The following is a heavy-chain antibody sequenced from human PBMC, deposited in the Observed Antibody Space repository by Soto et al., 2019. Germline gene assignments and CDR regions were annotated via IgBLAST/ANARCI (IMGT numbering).Heavy chain of an antibody. V-gene: IGHV1-3*01. J-gene: IGHJ5*02. CDR3: ARGPGGFGDLKGGFDP. CDR1: GYTFTSYA. CDR2: INAGNGKT. Sequence: QVQLVQSGAEVKKPGASVKVSCKASGYTFTSYAMPWVRQAPGQRLEWMGWINAGNGKTKNSQQFQGRVTITRDTYASKAYMELSSQRSEDTAVYYCARGPGGFGDLKGGFDPWGQGTLVTVSS. D-gene: IGHD3-10*01.